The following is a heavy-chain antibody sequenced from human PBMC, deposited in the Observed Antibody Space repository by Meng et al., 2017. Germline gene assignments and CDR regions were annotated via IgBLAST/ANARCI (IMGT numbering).Heavy chain of an antibody. CDR2: IKSKTVGGTT. CDR1: GFTFSNAW. CDR3: TTEGEWLLQKN. V-gene: IGHV3-15*01. D-gene: IGHD3-3*01. Sequence: GESLKISCAASGFTFSNAWMSWVRQAPGKGLEWVGRIKSKTVGGTTDYAAPVKGRFTISRDDSKNTLYLQMNSLKTEDTAVYYCTTEGEWLLQKNWGQGTLVTVSS. J-gene: IGHJ4*02.